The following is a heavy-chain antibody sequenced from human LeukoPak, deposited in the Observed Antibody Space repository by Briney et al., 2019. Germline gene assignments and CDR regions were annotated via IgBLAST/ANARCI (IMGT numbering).Heavy chain of an antibody. Sequence: SETLSLTCAVYGGSFSGYYWSWIRQPPGEGLEWIGEINHSGSTNYNPSLKSRVTISVDTSKNQFSLKLSSVTAADTAVYYCARAPQGSSRRGWFDPWGQGTLVTVSS. J-gene: IGHJ5*02. CDR2: INHSGST. CDR1: GGSFSGYY. V-gene: IGHV4-34*01. D-gene: IGHD1-26*01. CDR3: ARAPQGSSRRGWFDP.